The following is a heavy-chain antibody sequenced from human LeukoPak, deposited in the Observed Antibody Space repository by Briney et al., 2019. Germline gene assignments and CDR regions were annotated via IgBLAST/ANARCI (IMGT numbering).Heavy chain of an antibody. CDR2: IKSKSDGGTI. D-gene: IGHD2-15*01. CDR3: TTRRQDGW. CDR1: GFTFSDAW. Sequence: GGSLRLSCVGSGFTFSDAWMSWVRQAPGKGLEWVVRIKSKSDGGTIDYAAPVKGRVTISRDDSRNTLYLQMNGLKTEDTAVYYCTTRRQDGWWGQGTLVTVS. V-gene: IGHV3-15*01. J-gene: IGHJ4*02.